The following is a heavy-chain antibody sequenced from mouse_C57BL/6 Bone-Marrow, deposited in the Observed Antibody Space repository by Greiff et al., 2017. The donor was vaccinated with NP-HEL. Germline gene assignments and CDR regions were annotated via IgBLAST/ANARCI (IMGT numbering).Heavy chain of an antibody. J-gene: IGHJ2*01. CDR2: IDPSDSYT. V-gene: IGHV1-59*01. D-gene: IGHD1-1*01. CDR1: GYTFTSYW. CDR3: ARRITTVVAFDY. Sequence: QVQLQQPGAELVRPGTSVKLSFKASGYTFTSYWMHWVKQRPGQGLEWIGVIDPSDSYTNYNQKFKGKATLTVDTSSSTAYMQLSSLTSEDSAVYYCARRITTVVAFDYWGQGTTLTVSS.